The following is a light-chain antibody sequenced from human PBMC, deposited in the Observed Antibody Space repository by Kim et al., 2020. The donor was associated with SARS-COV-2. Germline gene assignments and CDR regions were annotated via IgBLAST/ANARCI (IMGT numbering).Light chain of an antibody. J-gene: IGKJ1*01. CDR3: QQGNSIPWT. CDR1: QGISSY. V-gene: IGKV1-12*01. Sequence: DIQMTQSPSSVSASVGDRVTITCRASQGISSYLDWYQQKPGKAPKRLIYAASSLQSGVPSRFSGSGSGTDFTLTISSLQPEDFATYYCQQGNSIPWTFGQGTKVDIK. CDR2: AAS.